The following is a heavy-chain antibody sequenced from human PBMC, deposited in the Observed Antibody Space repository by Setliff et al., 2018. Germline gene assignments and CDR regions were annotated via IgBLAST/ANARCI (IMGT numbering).Heavy chain of an antibody. CDR3: ATLSKDLNY. D-gene: IGHD3-3*01. V-gene: IGHV3-48*01. CDR2: ISSSSSTI. J-gene: IGHJ4*02. Sequence: GGSLRLSCAASGFTFSSYSMNWVRQAPGKGLEWVSYISSSSSTIYYADSVKGRFDISRDSSKNTVYLQMNSLTAEDTAMYYCATLSKDLNYWGQGTLVTVSS. CDR1: GFTFSSYS.